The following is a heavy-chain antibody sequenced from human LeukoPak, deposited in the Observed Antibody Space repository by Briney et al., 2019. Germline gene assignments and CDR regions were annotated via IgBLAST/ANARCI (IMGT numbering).Heavy chain of an antibody. D-gene: IGHD5-12*01. Sequence: GGSLRLSCAASGYTFSNYGMHWVRQAPGKGLEWVAVISYDGSNKYYTDSVKGRFTISRDNSKNTLYLQMNSLRAEDTAVYYCAKDRTAGYDGLVDYWGQGTLVTVSS. J-gene: IGHJ4*02. CDR3: AKDRTAGYDGLVDY. V-gene: IGHV3-30*18. CDR1: GYTFSNYG. CDR2: ISYDGSNK.